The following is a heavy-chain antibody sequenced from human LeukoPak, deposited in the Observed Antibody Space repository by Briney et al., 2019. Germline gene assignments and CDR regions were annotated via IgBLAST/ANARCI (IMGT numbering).Heavy chain of an antibody. CDR3: ARADSYGYIGVFDY. D-gene: IGHD5-18*01. CDR1: GFTFSDYY. Sequence: PGGSLRLSCAASGFTFSDYYMSWIRQAPGKGLEWVPHISSSGSTIYYADSVKGRFTISGDNAKNSLYLQMNSLRAEDTAVYYCARADSYGYIGVFDYWGQGTLVTVSS. V-gene: IGHV3-11*04. J-gene: IGHJ4*02. CDR2: ISSSGSTI.